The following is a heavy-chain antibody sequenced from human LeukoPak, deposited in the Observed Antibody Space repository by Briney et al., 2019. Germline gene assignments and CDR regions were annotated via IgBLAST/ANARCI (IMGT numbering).Heavy chain of an antibody. CDR3: AKDRFGHYDSSGYYDY. CDR2: ISWNSGSI. J-gene: IGHJ4*02. D-gene: IGHD3-22*01. Sequence: GGSLRLSCAASGFTFYDYAMHWVRHAPGKGLEWVSGISWNSGSIGYADSVKGRFTISRDNAKNSRYLQMNSLRAEDMALYYCAKDRFGHYDSSGYYDYWGQGTLVTVSS. V-gene: IGHV3-9*03. CDR1: GFTFYDYA.